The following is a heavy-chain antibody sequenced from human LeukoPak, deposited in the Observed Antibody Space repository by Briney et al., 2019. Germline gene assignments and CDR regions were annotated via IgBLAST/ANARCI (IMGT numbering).Heavy chain of an antibody. D-gene: IGHD1-26*01. J-gene: IGHJ4*02. Sequence: EPLTLTCTVSGGSISSYYWSWLRQPPGKGLEWIGYIYYSGSTNYNPSLKSRVTISVDTSQNQFSLKLSSVTAADTAVYYCARQKGGSYDVFDYWDQGTLVAVSS. CDR2: IYYSGST. V-gene: IGHV4-59*08. CDR1: GGSISSYY. CDR3: ARQKGGSYDVFDY.